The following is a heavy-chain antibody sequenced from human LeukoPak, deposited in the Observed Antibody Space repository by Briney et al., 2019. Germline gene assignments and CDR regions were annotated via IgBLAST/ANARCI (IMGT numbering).Heavy chain of an antibody. CDR3: ARLRPYYYDSSGYSRGWFDP. CDR1: GFTFSDYY. V-gene: IGHV3-11*01. D-gene: IGHD3-22*01. CDR2: ISSSGSTI. Sequence: GGSLRLSCAASGFTFSDYYMSWIRQAPGKGLEWVSYISSSGSTIYYADSVTGRFTISRDNAKNSLYLQMNSLRAEDTAVYYCARLRPYYYDSSGYSRGWFDPWGQGTLVTVSS. J-gene: IGHJ5*02.